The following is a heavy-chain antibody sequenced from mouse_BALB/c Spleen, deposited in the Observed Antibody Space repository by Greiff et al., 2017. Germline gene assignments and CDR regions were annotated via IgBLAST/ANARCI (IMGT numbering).Heavy chain of an antibody. D-gene: IGHD4-1*01. CDR2: ISYSGST. CDR3: AKLGDYFDY. Sequence: EVQLQESGPGLVKPSQSLSLTCTVTGYSIASDYAWNWIRQFPGNKLEWMGYISYSGSTSYNPSLKSRISITRDTSKNQFFLQLNSVTTEDTATYYCAKLGDYFDYWGQGTTLTVSS. J-gene: IGHJ2*01. CDR1: GYSIASDYA. V-gene: IGHV3-2*02.